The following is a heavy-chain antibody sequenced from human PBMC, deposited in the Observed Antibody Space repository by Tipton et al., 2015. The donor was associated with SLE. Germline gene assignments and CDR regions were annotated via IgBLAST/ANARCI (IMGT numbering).Heavy chain of an antibody. CDR1: GGSIRSYY. CDR2: INHGGST. CDR3: AQAHLWGSYRYASDI. D-gene: IGHD3-16*02. J-gene: IGHJ3*02. Sequence: TLSLTCTVSGGSIRSYYWTWIRQPPGKGLEWIGEINHGGSTNYNPSLKSRVTISVDTSKNQFSLKLSSVTAADTTVYYCAQAHLWGSYRYASDIWGQGTMVTVSS. V-gene: IGHV4-59*12.